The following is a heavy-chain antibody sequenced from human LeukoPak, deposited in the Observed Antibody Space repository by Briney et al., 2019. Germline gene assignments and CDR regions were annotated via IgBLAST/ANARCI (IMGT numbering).Heavy chain of an antibody. CDR2: FGISGII. CDR3: AGYGFYPN. V-gene: IGHV3-48*01. J-gene: IGHJ4*02. Sequence: GGSLSLSCAASGFSVHTYDMHWVRQAPGEGPEWIAYFGISGIIYYADSVRGRFTISRDSAKNSLFLQMNSLRVDDTAIYYCAGYGFYPNWGQGTPVIVSS. CDR1: GFSVHTYD. D-gene: IGHD2/OR15-2a*01.